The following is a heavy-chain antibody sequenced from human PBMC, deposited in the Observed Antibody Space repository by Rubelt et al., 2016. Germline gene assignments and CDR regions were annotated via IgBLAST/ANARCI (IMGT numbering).Heavy chain of an antibody. J-gene: IGHJ6*02. D-gene: IGHD5-18*01. CDR3: TTGGVDTAMVTLGFYYYYGMDV. Sequence: VQPGRSLRLSCAASGFTFSSYGMHWVRQAPGKGLEWVANIKQDGSEKYYVDSVKGRFTISRDNAKNSLYLQMNSLKTEDTAVYYCTTGGVDTAMVTLGFYYYYGMDVWGQGTTVTVSS. CDR1: GFTFSSYG. CDR2: IKQDGSEK. V-gene: IGHV3-7*03.